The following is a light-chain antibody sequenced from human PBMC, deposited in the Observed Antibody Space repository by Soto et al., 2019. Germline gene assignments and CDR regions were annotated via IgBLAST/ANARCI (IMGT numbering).Light chain of an antibody. CDR1: SSNLGAGYA. CDR2: GNS. J-gene: IGLJ1*01. V-gene: IGLV1-40*01. CDR3: QSYDSSLNSYV. Sequence: HSVLTQPPSVSGAPGKRVTISCTRRSSNLGAGYAVHWYQQLPGTDPKLLIYGNSNRPSGVPDRFSGSKSGTSASLAITGLQDEDEDDYYCQSYDSSLNSYVFGTGTKVTVL.